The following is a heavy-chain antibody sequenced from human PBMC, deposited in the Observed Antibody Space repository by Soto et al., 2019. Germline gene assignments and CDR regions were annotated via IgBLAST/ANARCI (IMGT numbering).Heavy chain of an antibody. D-gene: IGHD6-13*01. Sequence: PSETLSLTCAVYGGSFSVYYWSWIRQPPGKGLEWIGEINHSGSTNYNPSLKSRVTMSVDTSKNQFSLKLSSVTAADTAVYYCARSYSSSWYFDYWGQGTLVTVSS. CDR2: INHSGST. CDR1: GGSFSVYY. CDR3: ARSYSSSWYFDY. J-gene: IGHJ4*02. V-gene: IGHV4-34*01.